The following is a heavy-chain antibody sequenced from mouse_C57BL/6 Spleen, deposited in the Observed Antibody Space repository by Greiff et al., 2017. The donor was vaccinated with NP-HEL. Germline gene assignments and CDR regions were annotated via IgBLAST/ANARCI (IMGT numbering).Heavy chain of an antibody. CDR1: GYTFTDYY. Sequence: EVQLQQSGPELVKPGASVKISCKASGYTFTDYYMNWVKQSHGKSLEWIGDINPNNGGTSYNQKFKGKATLTVDKSSSTAYMELRSLTSEDSAVYYCARVEPFYYAMDYWGQGTSVTVSS. V-gene: IGHV1-26*01. CDR2: INPNNGGT. CDR3: ARVEPFYYAMDY. J-gene: IGHJ4*01.